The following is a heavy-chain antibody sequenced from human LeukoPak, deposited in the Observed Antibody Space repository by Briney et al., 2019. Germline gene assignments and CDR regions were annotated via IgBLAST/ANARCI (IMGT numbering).Heavy chain of an antibody. CDR1: GFTFSSYA. CDR3: AKDSVVVPAAKGSYFDY. Sequence: GGSLSLSCAASGFTFSSYAMSWVRQAPRKGLEWVSAISGSGGSTYYADSVKGRFTISRDNSKNTLYLQMNSLRAEDTAVYYCAKDSVVVPAAKGSYFDYWGQGTLVTVSS. D-gene: IGHD2-2*01. J-gene: IGHJ4*02. CDR2: ISGSGGST. V-gene: IGHV3-23*01.